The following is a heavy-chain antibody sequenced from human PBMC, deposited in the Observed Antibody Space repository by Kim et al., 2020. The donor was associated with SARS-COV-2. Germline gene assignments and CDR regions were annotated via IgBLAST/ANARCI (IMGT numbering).Heavy chain of an antibody. V-gene: IGHV7-4-1*02. CDR3: ARVTEQWLVYYFDY. Sequence: AQGFTGRFVFSLDTSVSTAYLQISSLKAEDTAVYYCARVTEQWLVYYFDYWGQGTLVTVSS. J-gene: IGHJ4*02. D-gene: IGHD6-19*01.